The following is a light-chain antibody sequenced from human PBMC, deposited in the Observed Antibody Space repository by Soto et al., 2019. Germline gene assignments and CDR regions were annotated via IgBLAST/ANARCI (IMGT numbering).Light chain of an antibody. V-gene: IGKV3-15*01. CDR3: QQYKNWSPLT. CDR2: GAF. J-gene: IGKJ4*01. CDR1: QSVSSN. Sequence: EIVMTQSPATLSVSPGERATLSCRASQSVSSNFAWYQQKPGQAPRLLLYGAFTRATGIPARFSGGRSATEFTPTISSLQSEDFVIYYCQQYKNWSPLTFGGGTKVEIK.